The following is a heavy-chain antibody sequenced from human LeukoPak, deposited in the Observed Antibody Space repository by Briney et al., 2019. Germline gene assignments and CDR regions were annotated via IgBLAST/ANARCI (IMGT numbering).Heavy chain of an antibody. J-gene: IGHJ4*02. CDR3: ARGPGGKGDY. CDR1: GFTFSSYA. D-gene: IGHD4-23*01. Sequence: GGSLRLSCAASGFTFSSYAMSWVRQAPGKGLEWVSGISGSDGNTYYADSVKGRFTISRDNAKNSLYLQMNSLRAEDTAVYYCARGPGGKGDYWGQGTLVTVSS. V-gene: IGHV3-23*01. CDR2: ISGSDGNT.